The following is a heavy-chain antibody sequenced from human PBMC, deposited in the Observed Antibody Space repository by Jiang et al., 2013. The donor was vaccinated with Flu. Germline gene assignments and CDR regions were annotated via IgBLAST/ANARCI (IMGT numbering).Heavy chain of an antibody. D-gene: IGHD6-19*01. J-gene: IGHJ4*02. V-gene: IGHV1-8*01. Sequence: EWMGWMNLTSGNTGYAQKFQGRVTMTRNTSISTAYMELSSLRSEDTAVYYCASVPAYSSGGIDYWGQGTLVTVSS. CDR2: MNLTSGNT. CDR3: ASVPAYSSGGIDY.